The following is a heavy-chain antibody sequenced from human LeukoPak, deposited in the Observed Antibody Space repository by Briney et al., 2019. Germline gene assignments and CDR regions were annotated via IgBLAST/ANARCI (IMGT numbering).Heavy chain of an antibody. Sequence: PGGSLRLSCAASGFTFSSYAMTWVRQAPGKGLEWVSRISGSVLSTYYADSVKARFTISRDNSKNTLYLQMNSLRAEDTALYYCARDTVGVTDYWGQGTLVTVSS. CDR1: GFTFSSYA. V-gene: IGHV3-23*01. CDR3: ARDTVGVTDY. J-gene: IGHJ4*02. D-gene: IGHD1-26*01. CDR2: ISGSVLST.